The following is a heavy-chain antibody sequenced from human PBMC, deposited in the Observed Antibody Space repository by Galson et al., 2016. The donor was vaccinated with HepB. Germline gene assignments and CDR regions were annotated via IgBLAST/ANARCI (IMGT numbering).Heavy chain of an antibody. Sequence: SVKVSCKASGYIFTNYFVRWVRQAPGQGLEWVGIINPSGNSRKYASRFQGRVTMTSDTSTNTVYMELTSLRSEDTAIDYCARRGSSRPYNWFDPWGQGTLVTVSS. D-gene: IGHD6-6*01. J-gene: IGHJ5*02. V-gene: IGHV1-46*01. CDR1: GYIFTNYF. CDR2: INPSGNSR. CDR3: ARRGSSRPYNWFDP.